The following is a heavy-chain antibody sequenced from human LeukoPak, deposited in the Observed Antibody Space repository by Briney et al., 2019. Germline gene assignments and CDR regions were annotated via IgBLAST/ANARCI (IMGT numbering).Heavy chain of an antibody. D-gene: IGHD6-19*01. J-gene: IGHJ4*02. CDR1: GYTFTDYY. CDR3: ARGRGIAVAGTFYFDY. CDR2: INPNSGGT. V-gene: IGHV1-2*02. Sequence: GASVKVSCKASGYTFTDYYIHWVRQAPGQGLEWMGWINPNSGGTNYAQKFQGRVTMTRDTSITTAYMELSSLRSEDMAVYYCARGRGIAVAGTFYFDYWGQGTLVTVSS.